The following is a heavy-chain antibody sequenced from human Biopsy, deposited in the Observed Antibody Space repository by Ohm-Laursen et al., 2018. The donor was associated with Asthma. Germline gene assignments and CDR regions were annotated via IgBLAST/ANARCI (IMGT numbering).Heavy chain of an antibody. CDR2: INAGNGNT. CDR1: GYTFINYA. Sequence: VASVKVSCNSSGYTFINYAIHWVRQAPGQRLEWMGWINAGNGNTKYSQKFQGRVTITRDTSASTAYMELRSLRSEDTATYYCARTYYDFLTGQVKDVFGVWGQGTMVTVSS. V-gene: IGHV1-3*01. J-gene: IGHJ3*01. D-gene: IGHD3-9*01. CDR3: ARTYYDFLTGQVKDVFGV.